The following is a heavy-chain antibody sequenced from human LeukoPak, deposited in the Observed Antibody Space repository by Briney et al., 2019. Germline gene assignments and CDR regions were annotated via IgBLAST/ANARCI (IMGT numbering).Heavy chain of an antibody. CDR2: IYYSGSA. Sequence: SETLSLTCTVSGGSISSYYLSWIRQPPGQGLEWIGYIYYSGSANYNPSLKSRVTISVDTYKNQFSLKLSSVTAADTAVYYCARHKEGAFDIWDQGTMVTVSS. CDR1: GGSISSYY. J-gene: IGHJ3*02. CDR3: ARHKEGAFDI. V-gene: IGHV4-59*01.